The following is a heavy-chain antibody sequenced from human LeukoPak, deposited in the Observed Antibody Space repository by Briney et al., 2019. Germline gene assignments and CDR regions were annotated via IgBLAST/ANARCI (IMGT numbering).Heavy chain of an antibody. D-gene: IGHD3-22*01. CDR1: GGSISSYY. Sequence: SETLSLTCTVSGGSISSYYWSWIRQPPGKGLEWIGYIYYSGSTNYNPSLKSRVTISVDTSKNQFSLKLSSVTAANAAVYYCARHIDYYDSSGLIDYWGQGTLVTVSS. V-gene: IGHV4-59*08. J-gene: IGHJ4*02. CDR3: ARHIDYYDSSGLIDY. CDR2: IYYSGST.